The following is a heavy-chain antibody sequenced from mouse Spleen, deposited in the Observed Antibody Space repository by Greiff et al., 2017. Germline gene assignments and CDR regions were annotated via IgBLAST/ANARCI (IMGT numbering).Heavy chain of an antibody. J-gene: IGHJ1*01. CDR3: ARGLRLDWYFDV. V-gene: IGHV1-64*01. CDR1: GYTFTSYW. CDR2: IHPNSGST. D-gene: IGHD1-2*01. Sequence: VQLQQPGAELVKPGASVKLSCKASGYTFTSYWMHWVKQRPGQGLEWIGMIHPNSGSTNYNEKFKSKATLTVDKSSSTAYMQLSSLTSEDSAVYYCARGLRLDWYFDVWGAGTTVTVSS.